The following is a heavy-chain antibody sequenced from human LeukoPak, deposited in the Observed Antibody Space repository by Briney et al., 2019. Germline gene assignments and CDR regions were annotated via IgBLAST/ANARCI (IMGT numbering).Heavy chain of an antibody. Sequence: SETLSLTCTGYGFSISSYYWSWLRQPPGKGLEWIGCIYYSRSTNYNPSLKSRVTISVDTSKIQFSLKLSSVTAADTAVYYCARDQTGSEGIIDYWGQGTLVTVSS. V-gene: IGHV4-59*01. J-gene: IGHJ4*02. CDR2: IYYSRST. CDR3: ARDQTGSEGIIDY. CDR1: GFSISSYY. D-gene: IGHD3-10*01.